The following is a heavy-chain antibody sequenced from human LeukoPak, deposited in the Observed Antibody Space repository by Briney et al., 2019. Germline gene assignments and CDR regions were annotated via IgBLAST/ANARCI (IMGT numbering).Heavy chain of an antibody. J-gene: IGHJ3*02. V-gene: IGHV4-34*01. CDR2: INRSGST. D-gene: IGHD3-10*01. CDR1: GGSFSGYY. CDR3: AREKRITMVRGGRSAAFDI. Sequence: PSETLSLTCAVYGGSFSGYYWSWIRQPPGKGLEWIGEINRSGSTNYNPSLKSRVTISVDTSKNQFSLKLSSVTAADTAVYYCAREKRITMVRGGRSAAFDIWGQGTMVTVSS.